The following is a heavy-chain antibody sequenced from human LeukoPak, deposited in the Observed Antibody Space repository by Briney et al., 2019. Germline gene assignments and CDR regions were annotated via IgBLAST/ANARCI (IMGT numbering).Heavy chain of an antibody. D-gene: IGHD7-27*01. CDR3: ARDQELTGDQVSFDP. CDR1: GYTFTGYY. J-gene: IGHJ5*02. CDR2: INPNSGGT. V-gene: IGHV1-2*02. Sequence: GASVKVSCKASGYTFTGYYMHWVRQAPGQGLEWMGWINPNSGGTNYAQKFQGRVTMTRDTSISTAYMELSRLRSDDTAVYYCARDQELTGDQVSFDPWGQGTLVTVSS.